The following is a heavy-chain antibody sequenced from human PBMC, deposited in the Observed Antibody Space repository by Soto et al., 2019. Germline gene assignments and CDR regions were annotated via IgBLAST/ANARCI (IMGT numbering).Heavy chain of an antibody. CDR3: AGQTMYYDFWSGPNWFDP. D-gene: IGHD3-3*01. CDR2: MYYRGST. V-gene: IGHV4-39*01. Sequence: PSETLSLTCTVSGGSISSSRYYWGWIRQPPGKGLEWIGSMYYRGSTYYNPSLKSRVTISVDTSKNQFSLKLSSVTAADTAVYYCAGQTMYYDFWSGPNWFDPWGQGTLVT. J-gene: IGHJ5*02. CDR1: GGSISSSRYY.